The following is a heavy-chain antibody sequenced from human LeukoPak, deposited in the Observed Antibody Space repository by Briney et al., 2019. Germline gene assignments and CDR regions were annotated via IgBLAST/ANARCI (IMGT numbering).Heavy chain of an antibody. Sequence: SETLSLTCTVSGGSISSSSYNWGWIRQPPGKGLEWIGNMYYSGSTYYNPSLKSRVTISVDTSKNQFSLKLSSVTAADTAVYYCARGLYNWNPQHWGQGTLVTVSS. CDR3: ARGLYNWNPQH. CDR1: GGSISSSSYN. D-gene: IGHD1-20*01. J-gene: IGHJ1*01. V-gene: IGHV4-39*07. CDR2: MYYSGST.